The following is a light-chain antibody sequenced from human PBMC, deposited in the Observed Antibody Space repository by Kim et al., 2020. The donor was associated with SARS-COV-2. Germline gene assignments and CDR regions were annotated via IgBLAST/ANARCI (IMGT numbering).Light chain of an antibody. J-gene: IGLJ3*02. CDR2: QDS. V-gene: IGLV3-1*01. CDR1: KLGDKY. Sequence: SYELTQPPSVSVSPGQTASITCSGDKLGDKYACWYQQKPGQSPVLVIYQDSKRPSGFPERFSGSNSGNTATLTISGTQAMDEADYYCQAWDSSNWVFGGGTQLTVL. CDR3: QAWDSSNWV.